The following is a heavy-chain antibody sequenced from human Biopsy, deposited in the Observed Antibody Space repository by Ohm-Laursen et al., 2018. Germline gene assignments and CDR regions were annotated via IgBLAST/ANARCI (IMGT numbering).Heavy chain of an antibody. V-gene: IGHV3-30*03. CDR1: GFSFSDNY. D-gene: IGHD4-11*01. Sequence: SLRLSCAASGFSFSDNYMDWVRQAPGKGLEWVAVISYDGSGEYYADSLQGRFIISRDNPKNTVDLQMNSLRAEDTAVYFCARDGKRWDYSTYFSWHFDLWGRGTLATVSS. J-gene: IGHJ2*01. CDR2: ISYDGSGE. CDR3: ARDGKRWDYSTYFSWHFDL.